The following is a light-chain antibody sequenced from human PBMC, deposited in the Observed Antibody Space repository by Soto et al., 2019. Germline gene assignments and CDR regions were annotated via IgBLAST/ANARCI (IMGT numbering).Light chain of an antibody. Sequence: DIQMTQSPSTLSASIGDRVTITCRASQSISSWLAWYQQEPGKAPKLLIYEASSLRGGVSSRFIGSGSATEVTLTINSQQPDKFVTYYCQHYNPYSSVTFGQGTRMEIK. V-gene: IGKV1-5*01. J-gene: IGKJ5*01. CDR3: QHYNPYSSVT. CDR2: EAS. CDR1: QSISSW.